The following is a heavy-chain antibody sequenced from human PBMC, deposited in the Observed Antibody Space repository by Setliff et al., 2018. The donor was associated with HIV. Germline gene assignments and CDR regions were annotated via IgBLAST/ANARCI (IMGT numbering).Heavy chain of an antibody. CDR2: IKHSGTT. CDR1: GGSFSDYY. Sequence: SETLSLTCAVHGGSFSDYYWTWIRQPPGKGLEWIGEIKHSGTTYYNPSLKSRVTISVDTSKNQFSLKLNSVTAADTAVYYCARPSTGGGYNYWYFDLWGRGTLVTVSS. D-gene: IGHD5-12*01. J-gene: IGHJ2*01. V-gene: IGHV4-34*01. CDR3: ARPSTGGGYNYWYFDL.